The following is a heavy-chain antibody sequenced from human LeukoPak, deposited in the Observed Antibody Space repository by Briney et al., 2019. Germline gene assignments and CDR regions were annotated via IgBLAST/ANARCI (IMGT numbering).Heavy chain of an antibody. CDR1: GYTFTSYY. Sequence: ASVKVSCKASGYTFTSYYMHWVRQAPGQGLEWMGIINPSGGSTSYAQKFQGRVTMTRDTSTSTVYMELSSLRSEDTAVYYCARDPRKTTDATTSHYFDYWGQGTLVTVSS. CDR2: INPSGGST. V-gene: IGHV1-46*01. D-gene: IGHD1-1*01. J-gene: IGHJ4*02. CDR3: ARDPRKTTDATTSHYFDY.